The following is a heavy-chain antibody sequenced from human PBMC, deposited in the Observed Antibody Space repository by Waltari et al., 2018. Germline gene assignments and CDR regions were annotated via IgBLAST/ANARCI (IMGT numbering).Heavy chain of an antibody. J-gene: IGHJ5*02. Sequence: QVQLQESGPGLVKPSETLSLTCTVSGDSITSFLWNWIRQSPGKGLEWIGYVSNSGSTKCNPAFESRATMSLDASKNQFSLRLDSMTPADTAIYYCARETANPYATNWFDPWGQGTLVTVSS. CDR3: ARETANPYATNWFDP. D-gene: IGHD2-21*02. CDR2: VSNSGST. V-gene: IGHV4-59*01. CDR1: GDSITSFL.